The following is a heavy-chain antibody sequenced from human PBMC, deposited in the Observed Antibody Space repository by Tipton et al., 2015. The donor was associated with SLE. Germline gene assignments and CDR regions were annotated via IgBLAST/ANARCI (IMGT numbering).Heavy chain of an antibody. Sequence: QSGPEVKKPGSSVKVSCKASGGTFSTYVISWVRQAPAQGLEWMGSIIPVFGTANYARKFRGRVTITADESTSTAYMELSSLRSEDTALYYCATITGTPGAFDIWGQGTMVTVSS. CDR2: IIPVFGTA. CDR1: GGTFSTYV. J-gene: IGHJ3*02. CDR3: ATITGTPGAFDI. D-gene: IGHD1-20*01. V-gene: IGHV1-69*13.